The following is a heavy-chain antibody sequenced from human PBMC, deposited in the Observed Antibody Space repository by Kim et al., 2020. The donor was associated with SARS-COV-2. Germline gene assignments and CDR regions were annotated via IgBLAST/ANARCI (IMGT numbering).Heavy chain of an antibody. CDR3: ARAGLWFGEFTLVD. J-gene: IGHJ4*02. CDR1: GFTVSSNY. D-gene: IGHD3-10*01. V-gene: IGHV3-53*01. Sequence: GGSLRLSCAASGFTVSSNYMSWVRQAPGKGLEWVSVIYSGGSTYYADSVKGRFTISRDNSKNTLYLQMNSLRAEDTAVYYCARAGLWFGEFTLVDWGQGTLVTVSS. CDR2: IYSGGST.